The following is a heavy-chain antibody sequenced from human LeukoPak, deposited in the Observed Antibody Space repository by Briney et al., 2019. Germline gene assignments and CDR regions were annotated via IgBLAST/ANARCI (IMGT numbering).Heavy chain of an antibody. CDR2: IYPDDSDT. D-gene: IGHD3-10*01. J-gene: IGHJ5*02. Sequence: RGESLKISCETSGYSFTTYWIGWVGQMPGTGLEWVGAIYPDDSDTRYSPSFQGQVVISADRSIRTAYLQWNSLKTSDTAMYYCVRQRGSSGTINHFDPWGQGTLVTVSS. CDR3: VRQRGSSGTINHFDP. CDR1: GYSFTTYW. V-gene: IGHV5-51*01.